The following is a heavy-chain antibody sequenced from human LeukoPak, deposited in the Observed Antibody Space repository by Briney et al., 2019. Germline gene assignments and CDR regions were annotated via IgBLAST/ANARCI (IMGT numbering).Heavy chain of an antibody. CDR1: GGSISSGSYY. V-gene: IGHV4-61*02. Sequence: SQTLSLTCTVSGGSISSGSYYWSWIRQPAGKGLEWIGRIYTSGSTNYNPSLKSRVTISVDTSKNQFSLKLSSVTAADTAVYYCASALYYYGSGKSAAFDYWGQGTLVTVSS. D-gene: IGHD3-10*01. CDR3: ASALYYYGSGKSAAFDY. J-gene: IGHJ4*02. CDR2: IYTSGST.